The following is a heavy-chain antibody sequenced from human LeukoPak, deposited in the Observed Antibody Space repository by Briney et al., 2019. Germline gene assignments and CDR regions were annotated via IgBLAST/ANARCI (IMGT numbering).Heavy chain of an antibody. J-gene: IGHJ4*02. Sequence: GGSLRLSCAASGFSFSIYSMNWVRQTPGKGLEWVSSVSSSSGYIYYADSVKGRFTIYRDNSKNSLYLQMDSLRAEDTAVYYCARAYYGSGTSHFDYWGQGTLVTVSS. CDR2: VSSSSGYI. D-gene: IGHD3-10*01. CDR1: GFSFSIYS. CDR3: ARAYYGSGTSHFDY. V-gene: IGHV3-21*01.